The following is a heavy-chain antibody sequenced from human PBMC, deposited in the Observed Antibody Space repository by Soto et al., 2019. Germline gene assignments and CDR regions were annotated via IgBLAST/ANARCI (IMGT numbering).Heavy chain of an antibody. CDR3: AREAPRPAWPYCGGDCYFDY. D-gene: IGHD2-21*02. CDR2: ISYDGSNK. V-gene: IGHV3-30-3*01. J-gene: IGHJ4*02. Sequence: VAVISYDGSNKYYADSVKGRFTISRDNSKNTLYLQMNSLRAEDTAVYYCAREAPRPAWPYCGGDCYFDYWGQGTLVTGSS.